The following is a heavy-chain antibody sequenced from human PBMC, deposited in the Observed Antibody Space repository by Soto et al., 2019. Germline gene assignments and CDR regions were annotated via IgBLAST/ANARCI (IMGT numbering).Heavy chain of an antibody. D-gene: IGHD4-17*01. CDR3: ATQFYDYGDYDAFDI. CDR1: GGSISSYY. CDR2: IYYSGST. Sequence: LSLTCTVSGGSISSYYWSWIRQPPGKGLEWIGYIYYSGSTNYNPSLKSRVTISVDTSKNQFSLKLSSVTAADTAVYYCATQFYDYGDYDAFDIWGQGTMVTVSS. J-gene: IGHJ3*02. V-gene: IGHV4-59*08.